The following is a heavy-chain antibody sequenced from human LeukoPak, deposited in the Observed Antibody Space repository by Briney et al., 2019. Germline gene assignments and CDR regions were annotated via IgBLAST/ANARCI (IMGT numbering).Heavy chain of an antibody. CDR2: ISWNSGRI. D-gene: IGHD4-17*01. CDR3: AKGLYGDYVGYFDS. V-gene: IGHV3-9*01. Sequence: GGSLRLSCAASGFTFDVYAMHWVRQAPGKGLECVSGISWNSGRIDYADSVKGRFTISRDNAKKSLYLQMNSLRAEDTALYYCAKGLYGDYVGYFDSWGQGTQVTVSS. CDR1: GFTFDVYA. J-gene: IGHJ4*02.